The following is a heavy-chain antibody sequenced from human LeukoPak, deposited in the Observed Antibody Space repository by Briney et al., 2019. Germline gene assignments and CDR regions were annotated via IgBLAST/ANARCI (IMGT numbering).Heavy chain of an antibody. CDR1: GGSISSYY. CDR3: AATTYYYGSGSPASDY. Sequence: SETLSLTCTVSGGSISSYYWSWIRQPPGKGLEWIGYIYYSGSTNYNPSLKSRVTISVDTSKNQFSLKLSSVTAADTAVYYCAATTYYYGSGSPASDYWGQGTLVTVSS. D-gene: IGHD3-10*01. CDR2: IYYSGST. J-gene: IGHJ4*02. V-gene: IGHV4-59*01.